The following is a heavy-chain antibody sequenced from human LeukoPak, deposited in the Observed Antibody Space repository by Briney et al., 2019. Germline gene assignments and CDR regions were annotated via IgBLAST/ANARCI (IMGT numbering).Heavy chain of an antibody. V-gene: IGHV4-59*07. D-gene: IGHD2-2*01. J-gene: IGHJ4*02. CDR1: GGCISSYY. CDR2: IYYSGST. CDR3: ARMYCSSTSCYGPRDY. Sequence: PSDTLSVTCIVSGGCISSYYWSLIRQPPATGLEGIGYIYYSGSTNYNPSLMSRVTISVDTSNNQFSLKLSSVTAADTAVYYCARMYCSSTSCYGPRDYGGQGTLVTVSS.